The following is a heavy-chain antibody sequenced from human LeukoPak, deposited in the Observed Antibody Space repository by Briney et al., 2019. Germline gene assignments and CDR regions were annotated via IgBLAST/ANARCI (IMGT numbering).Heavy chain of an antibody. CDR1: NYTFTSYG. CDR3: ARDLSKLDP. CDR2: ISPYNGKT. J-gene: IGHJ5*02. Sequence: ASVKVSCKAFNYTFTSYGISWVRQAPGKGLEWMAWISPYNGKTLYAEKYQGRVTLTTETSTDTAFMELTSLTSGDTAVYYCARDLSKLDPWGQGTLVSVSS. D-gene: IGHD4-11*01. V-gene: IGHV1-18*01.